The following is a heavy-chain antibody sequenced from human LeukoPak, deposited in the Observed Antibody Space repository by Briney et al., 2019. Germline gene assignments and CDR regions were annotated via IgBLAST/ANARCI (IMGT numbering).Heavy chain of an antibody. CDR3: AKDYRAVAGTGAFGAFDI. Sequence: PGGSLRLSCAASGFTFSSYAMSWVRQAPGKGLEWVSAISGSGGSTYYADSVKGRFTISRDNSKNTLYLQMNSLRAEDTAVYYCAKDYRAVAGTGAFGAFDIWGQGTMVTVSS. CDR2: ISGSGGST. D-gene: IGHD6-19*01. V-gene: IGHV3-23*01. J-gene: IGHJ3*02. CDR1: GFTFSSYA.